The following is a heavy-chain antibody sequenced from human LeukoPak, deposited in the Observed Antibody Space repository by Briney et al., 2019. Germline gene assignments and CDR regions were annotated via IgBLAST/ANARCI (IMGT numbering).Heavy chain of an antibody. CDR2: ISWNSGSI. D-gene: IGHD2-2*01. J-gene: IGHJ4*02. V-gene: IGHV3-9*01. CDR3: AKRQGSSASCYDY. CDR1: GFTFDDYA. Sequence: GGSLRLSCAASGFTFDDYAMHWVRQAPGKGLEWVSGISWNSGSIGYADSVKGRFTISRDNSKNTLYLQMNNLRAEDTAMYYCAKRQGSSASCYDYWGQGTLVTVSS.